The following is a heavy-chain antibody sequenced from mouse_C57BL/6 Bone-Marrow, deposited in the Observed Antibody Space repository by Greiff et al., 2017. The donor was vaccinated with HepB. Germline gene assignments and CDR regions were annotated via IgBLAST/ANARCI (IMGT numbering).Heavy chain of an antibody. CDR1: GYTFTSYW. CDR3: ARMGANSYYFDY. Sequence: VQLQQPGAELVKPGASVKMSCKASGYTFTSYWITWVKQRPGQGLEWIGDIYPGSGSTYSNEKFKSKATLTVDTSSSTAYMQLRSLTSEDSAVYYCARMGANSYYFDYWGQGTTLTVSS. CDR2: IYPGSGST. J-gene: IGHJ2*01. D-gene: IGHD6-1*01. V-gene: IGHV1-55*01.